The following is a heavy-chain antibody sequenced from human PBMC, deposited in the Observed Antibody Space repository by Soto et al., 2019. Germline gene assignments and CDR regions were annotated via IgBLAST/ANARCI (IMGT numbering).Heavy chain of an antibody. CDR2: ISSSSSYI. CDR3: ARQLRSGWYEGDYYFDY. Sequence: GGSLRLSCAASGFTFSSYSMNWVRQAPGKGLEWVSSISSSSSYIYYADSVKGRFTISRDNAKNSLYLQMNSLRAEDTAVYYCARQLRSGWYEGDYYFDYWGQGTLVTVSS. J-gene: IGHJ4*02. CDR1: GFTFSSYS. D-gene: IGHD6-19*01. V-gene: IGHV3-21*01.